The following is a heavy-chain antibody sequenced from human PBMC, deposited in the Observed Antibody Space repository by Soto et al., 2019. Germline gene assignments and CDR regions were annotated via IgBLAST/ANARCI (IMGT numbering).Heavy chain of an antibody. CDR1: GYTFSAYY. Sequence: GASVKVSCKTSGYTFSAYYVHWARLAPGRGFQWLGWINPSNEITAFSQFFQGRVTMTRDTTTNTVHMELNSLTSDDTAVYYCRGGGWGDSPIDYWGQGTQVTVSS. CDR3: RGGGWGDSPIDY. J-gene: IGHJ4*02. CDR2: INPSNEIT. V-gene: IGHV1-2*02. D-gene: IGHD1-26*01.